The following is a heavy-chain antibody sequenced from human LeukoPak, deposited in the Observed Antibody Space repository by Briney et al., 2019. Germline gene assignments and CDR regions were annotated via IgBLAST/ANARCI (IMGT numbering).Heavy chain of an antibody. V-gene: IGHV1-69*01. CDR3: ARDRVVVVPDAHYGAFDI. Sequence: ASVKVSCKASGGTFSSYAISWVRQAPGQGLEWMGGIIPIFGTANYAQKFQGRVTITADESTSTAYMELSSLRSEDTAVYYCARDRVVVVPDAHYGAFDIWGQGTMVTVSS. CDR1: GGTFSSYA. J-gene: IGHJ3*02. D-gene: IGHD2-2*01. CDR2: IIPIFGTA.